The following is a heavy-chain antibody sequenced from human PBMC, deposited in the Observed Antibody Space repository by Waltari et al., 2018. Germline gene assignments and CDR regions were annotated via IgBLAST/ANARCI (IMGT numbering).Heavy chain of an antibody. CDR3: ARHLYSIDYLELDN. V-gene: IGHV3-23*01. D-gene: IGHD3-22*01. J-gene: IGHJ4*02. Sequence: EGLQLESGGGLVQPGGSLRLSCVASGFTFVNSAMSWVRQAPGKGLEWVSGISDSGVVTKYADSVKGRFTVSRDNSKNTLYLQLNSLRAEDTAVYYCARHLYSIDYLELDNWGQGTLVTVSS. CDR2: ISDSGVVT. CDR1: GFTFVNSA.